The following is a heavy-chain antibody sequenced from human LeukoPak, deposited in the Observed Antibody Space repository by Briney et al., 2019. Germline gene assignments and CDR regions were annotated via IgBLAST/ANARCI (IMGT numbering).Heavy chain of an antibody. J-gene: IGHJ4*02. Sequence: GGSLRLSCAASGFTFTNYAMGWVRQAPGKGLEWVSTISSSGGSTNYADSVKGRFAISRDNSRNTFYLQMNSLRGEDTAVYYCAKYGPQDSGSSHFDYWGQGALVTVSS. CDR2: ISSSGGST. CDR1: GFTFTNYA. V-gene: IGHV3-23*01. D-gene: IGHD1-26*01. CDR3: AKYGPQDSGSSHFDY.